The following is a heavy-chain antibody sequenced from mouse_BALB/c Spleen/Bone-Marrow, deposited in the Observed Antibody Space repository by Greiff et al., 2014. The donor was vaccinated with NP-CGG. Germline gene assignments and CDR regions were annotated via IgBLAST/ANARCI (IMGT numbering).Heavy chain of an antibody. CDR2: IHYSVGT. J-gene: IGHJ2*01. V-gene: IGHV3-1*02. Sequence: EVQLQQSGPDLVKPSQSLSLTCTVTGFSITSGYSWHWIRQFPGNKLEWMGYIHYSVGTNYNPSLKSRISITRDTSNNQFFLQLNAVTAEDKATYYCARKGPGTSYFDYWGQGTTLTVSS. CDR3: ARKGPGTSYFDY. CDR1: GFSITSGYS. D-gene: IGHD1-1*02.